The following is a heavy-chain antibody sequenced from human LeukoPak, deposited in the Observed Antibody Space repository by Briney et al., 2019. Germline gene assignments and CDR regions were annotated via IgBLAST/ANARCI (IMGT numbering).Heavy chain of an antibody. CDR2: FDPEDGET. V-gene: IGHV1-24*01. Sequence: ASVKVSCKASGGTFSSYAISWVRQAPGKGLEWMGGFDPEDGETIYAQKFQGRVTMTEDTSTDTAYMELSSLRSEDTAVYYCATYDFWSGSWGQGTLVTVSS. CDR1: GGTFSSYA. CDR3: ATYDFWSGS. D-gene: IGHD3-3*01. J-gene: IGHJ5*02.